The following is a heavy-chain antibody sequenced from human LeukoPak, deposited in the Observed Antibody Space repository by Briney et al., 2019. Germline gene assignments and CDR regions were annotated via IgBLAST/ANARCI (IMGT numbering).Heavy chain of an antibody. CDR1: GGSISSSSYY. CDR3: AILEGSYYGSGSYYKSDY. D-gene: IGHD3-10*01. J-gene: IGHJ4*02. V-gene: IGHV4-39*07. Sequence: SETLSLTCTVSGGSISSSSYYWGWIRQPPGKGLEWIGSIYYSGSTNYNPSLKSRVTISVDTSKNQFSLKLSSVTAADTAVYYCAILEGSYYGSGSYYKSDYWGQGTLVTVSS. CDR2: IYYSGST.